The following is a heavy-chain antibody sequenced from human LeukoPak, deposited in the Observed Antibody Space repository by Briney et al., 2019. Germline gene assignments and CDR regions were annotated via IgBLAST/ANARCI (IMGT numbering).Heavy chain of an antibody. D-gene: IGHD3-10*01. V-gene: IGHV4-34*01. CDR1: GGSFSGYY. CDR3: ARGPVGAFYVDY. CDR2: INHSGST. Sequence: PSETLSLTCAVYGGSFSGYYWSWIRQPPGKGLEWIGEINHSGSTNYNPSLKRRVTISVDTSKNQFSLKLSSVTAADTAVYYCARGPVGAFYVDYWGQGTLVTVSS. J-gene: IGHJ4*02.